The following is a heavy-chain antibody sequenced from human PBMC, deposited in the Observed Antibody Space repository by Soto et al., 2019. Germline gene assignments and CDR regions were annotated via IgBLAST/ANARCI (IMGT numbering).Heavy chain of an antibody. J-gene: IGHJ4*02. CDR3: TRGHPVIYNS. CDR2: IKEDGSER. V-gene: IGHV3-7*01. CDR1: GFTFSNYW. Sequence: LRLSCAASGFTFSNYWMSWVRQAPGKGLEWVANIKEDGSERYYVDSVKGRFTISRDNAKNSLYLQMTSLRPEDTAVYYCTRGHPVIYNSWGQGTLVTVSS. D-gene: IGHD2-2*02.